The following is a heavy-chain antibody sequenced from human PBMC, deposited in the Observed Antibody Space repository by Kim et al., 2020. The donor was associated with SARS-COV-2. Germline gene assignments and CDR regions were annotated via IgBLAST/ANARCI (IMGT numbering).Heavy chain of an antibody. J-gene: IGHJ4*02. CDR3: AKDVSGYDYFDY. V-gene: IGHV3-23*01. Sequence: ASGKGRFTIPRDNTKHPLYLQMNSLRAEDTAVYYWAKDVSGYDYFDYWGQGTLVTVSS. D-gene: IGHD5-12*01.